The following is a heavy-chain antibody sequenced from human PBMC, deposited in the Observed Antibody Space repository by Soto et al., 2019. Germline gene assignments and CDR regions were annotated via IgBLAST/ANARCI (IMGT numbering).Heavy chain of an antibody. CDR1: GGSISSGGTGSY. D-gene: IGHD1-1*01. J-gene: IGHJ4*02. CDR2: IYYTGNT. CDR3: ASGHDAYKVRY. V-gene: IGHV4-31*03. Sequence: QVQLQESGPGLVKPSQTLSLTCTVSGGSISSGGTGSYWTWIRQLPGKGLEWIGYIYYTGNTYYTPSLNSRPTISIDTSENQFSLKLTSVTAAHTAVYFCASGHDAYKVRYWGQGTLVTVSS.